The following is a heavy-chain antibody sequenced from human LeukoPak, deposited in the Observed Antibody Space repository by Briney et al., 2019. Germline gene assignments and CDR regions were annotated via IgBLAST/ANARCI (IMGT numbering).Heavy chain of an antibody. V-gene: IGHV4-31*03. CDR3: ARGFDEGSSWYL. D-gene: IGHD6-13*01. CDR2: IYYSGST. J-gene: IGHJ5*02. CDR1: GGSISSGGYY. Sequence: SQTLSLTCTVSGGSISSGGYYWSWIRQHPGKGLEWIGYIYYSGSTYYNPSLKSRVTISVDTSKNQFSLKLSSVTAADTAVYYCARGFDEGSSWYLWGQGTLVTVSS.